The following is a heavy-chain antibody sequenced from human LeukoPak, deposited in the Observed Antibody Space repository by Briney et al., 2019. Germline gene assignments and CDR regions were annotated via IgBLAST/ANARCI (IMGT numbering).Heavy chain of an antibody. CDR2: ISSSSSYI. D-gene: IGHD1-14*01. CDR3: AKDIATGNRLYYFDY. CDR1: GFTFSSYS. V-gene: IGHV3-21*04. Sequence: PGGSLRLSCAASGFTFSSYSMNWVRQAPGKGLEWVSSISSSSSYIYYADSVKGRFTISRDNAKNSLYLQMNSLRAEDTALYYCAKDIATGNRLYYFDYWGQGTLVTVSS. J-gene: IGHJ4*02.